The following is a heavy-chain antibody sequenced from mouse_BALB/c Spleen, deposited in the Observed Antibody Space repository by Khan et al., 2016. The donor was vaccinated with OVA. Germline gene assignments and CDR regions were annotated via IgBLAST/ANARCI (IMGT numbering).Heavy chain of an antibody. Sequence: EVQLQESGPGLVKPSQSLSLTCTVTGYSITSDYAWNWIRQFPGNRLEWMGYINYSGSTSKKPSLKSRMSISRDTSKNQIFLQLNSVTTEDTATXYCVGGRSYWGQGTLVTVSA. J-gene: IGHJ3*01. CDR2: INYSGST. CDR1: GYSITSDYA. V-gene: IGHV3-2*02. CDR3: VGGRSY.